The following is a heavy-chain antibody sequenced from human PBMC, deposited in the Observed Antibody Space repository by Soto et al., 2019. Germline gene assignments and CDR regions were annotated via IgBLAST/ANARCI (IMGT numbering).Heavy chain of an antibody. CDR2: INHSGST. D-gene: IGHD6-19*01. V-gene: IGHV4-34*01. J-gene: IGHJ4*02. Sequence: SETLSLTCAVYGGSFSGYYWSWIRQPPGKGLEWIGEINHSGSTNYNPSLKSRVTISVDTSKNQFSLKLSSVTAADTAVYYCARDPDSSGWYDYWGQGTLVTVSS. CDR3: ARDPDSSGWYDY. CDR1: GGSFSGYY.